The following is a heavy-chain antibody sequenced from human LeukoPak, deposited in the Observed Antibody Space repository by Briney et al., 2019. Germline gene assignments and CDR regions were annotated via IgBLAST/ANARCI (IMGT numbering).Heavy chain of an antibody. J-gene: IGHJ6*02. CDR2: ISGSGDNT. CDR3: AREKDGMDV. V-gene: IGHV3-23*01. Sequence: PGGSLRLSCAASGFTFSSYAMSWVRQAPGKGLEWVSGISGSGDNTYYADSVKGRSTISRDNSKNTVYLQMNSLRAEDTAVYYCAREKDGMDVWGQGTTVIVSS. CDR1: GFTFSSYA.